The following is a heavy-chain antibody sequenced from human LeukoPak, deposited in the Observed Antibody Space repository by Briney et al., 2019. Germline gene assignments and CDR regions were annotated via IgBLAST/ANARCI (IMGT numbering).Heavy chain of an antibody. CDR3: ARDLHCSGGSCYSGLHY. J-gene: IGHJ4*02. CDR2: ISGSGLNA. D-gene: IGHD2-15*01. Sequence: GGSLRLSCAASGFTFSNTAMSWVRQAPGKGLEWLSIISGSGLNAYYADSVKGRFTISRDNSKNTLYLQMNSLRPEDTAVYYCARDLHCSGGSCYSGLHYWGQGTLVTVSS. V-gene: IGHV3-23*01. CDR1: GFTFSNTA.